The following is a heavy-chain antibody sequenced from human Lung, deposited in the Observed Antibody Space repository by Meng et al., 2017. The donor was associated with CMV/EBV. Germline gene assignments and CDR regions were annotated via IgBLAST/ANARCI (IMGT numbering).Heavy chain of an antibody. J-gene: IGHJ3*01. CDR1: GDSISSSDYY. CDR2: MYYSGST. D-gene: IGHD1-14*01. V-gene: IGHV4-39*07. CDR3: ARGPWRPEAFDV. Sequence: ESLKISCTVSGDSISSSDYYWAWIRQPPGKGLEWIGSMYYSGSTYYNPSLRSRVTISEASKNQFSLSLTSVTAADTAVFYCARGPWRPEAFDVWGQGTMVTVSS.